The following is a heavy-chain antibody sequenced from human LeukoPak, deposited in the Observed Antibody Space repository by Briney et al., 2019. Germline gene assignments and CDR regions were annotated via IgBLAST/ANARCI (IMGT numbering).Heavy chain of an antibody. V-gene: IGHV5-51*01. CDR2: IYPGDSDT. D-gene: IGHD2-2*01. Sequence: GESLKISCKGSGYTFASYWIGWVRQMPGKGLEWMGIIYPGDSDTRYSPSFQAQVTISVDRSTSTAYLQWSSLKASDTAIYYCARMRSSTSPFDYWGQGALVTVPS. CDR3: ARMRSSTSPFDY. J-gene: IGHJ4*02. CDR1: GYTFASYW.